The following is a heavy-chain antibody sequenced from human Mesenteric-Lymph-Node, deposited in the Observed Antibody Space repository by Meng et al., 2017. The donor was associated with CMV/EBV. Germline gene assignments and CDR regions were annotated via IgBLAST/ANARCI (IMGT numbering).Heavy chain of an antibody. CDR1: GYTFSVFS. CDR2: INPNSGGT. J-gene: IGHJ4*02. V-gene: IGHV1-2*02. Sequence: ASVQVSCKASGYTFSVFSIHWVRQAPGQRLEWMGWINPNSGGTKFAQNLQGRVIMTSNTSTRTAYMELSRRTFDDTAVYYCTGGVFGVVDFDYWGQGTLVTVSS. CDR3: TGGVFGVVDFDY. D-gene: IGHD3-3*01.